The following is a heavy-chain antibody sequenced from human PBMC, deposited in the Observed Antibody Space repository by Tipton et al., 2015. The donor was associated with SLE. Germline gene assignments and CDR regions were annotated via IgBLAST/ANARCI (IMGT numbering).Heavy chain of an antibody. CDR1: GGSISSYY. D-gene: IGHD7-27*01. V-gene: IGHV4-59*01. CDR2: IYYSGST. J-gene: IGHJ3*02. CDR3: AARDPLGAFDI. Sequence: TLSLTCTVSGGSISSYYWSWIRQPPGKGLEWIGYIYYSGSTNYNPSLKSRVTISVDTSKNQFSLKLSSVTAADTAVYYCAARDPLGAFDIGGQGTIVTVSS.